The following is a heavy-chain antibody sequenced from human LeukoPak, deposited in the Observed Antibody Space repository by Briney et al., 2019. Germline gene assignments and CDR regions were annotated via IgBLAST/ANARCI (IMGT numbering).Heavy chain of an antibody. V-gene: IGHV4-39*01. CDR3: ARRHTSGWYSY. D-gene: IGHD6-19*01. Sequence: SETLSLTCTVSGGSISSTNYYWAWIRQPPGKGLECIGTIYYSGSTYYNPSLKSRVTISVDTSKNQFSLKLSSVTAADTAVYYCARRHTSGWYSYWGQGTLVTVSS. CDR1: GGSISSTNYY. CDR2: IYYSGST. J-gene: IGHJ4*02.